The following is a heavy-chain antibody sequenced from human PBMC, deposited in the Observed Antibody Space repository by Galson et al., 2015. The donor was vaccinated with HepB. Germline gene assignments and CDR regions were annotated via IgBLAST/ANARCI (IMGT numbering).Heavy chain of an antibody. J-gene: IGHJ6*02. CDR3: ARTMWQWPSRGGLDV. CDR2: IYSGGST. CDR1: GFTVSSNY. Sequence: SLRLSCAASGFTVSSNYMSWVRQAPGKGLEWVSVIYSGGSTYYADSVKGRFTISRDNSKNTLYLQMNSLRAEDTALYYCARTMWQWPSRGGLDVWGQGTRVTVSS. V-gene: IGHV3-66*01. D-gene: IGHD6-19*01.